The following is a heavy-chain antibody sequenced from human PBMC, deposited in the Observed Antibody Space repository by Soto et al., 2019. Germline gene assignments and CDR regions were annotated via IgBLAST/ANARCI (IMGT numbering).Heavy chain of an antibody. D-gene: IGHD3-10*01. V-gene: IGHV3-30-3*01. CDR2: ISYDGSNK. CDR1: GFTFSSYA. Sequence: GGSLRLSCAASGFTFSSYAMHWVRQAPGKGLEWVAVISYDGSNKYYADSVKGRFTISRDNSKNTLYLQMNSLRAEDTAVYYCARGGSGSYHSYFDYWGQGTLVTVSS. CDR3: ARGGSGSYHSYFDY. J-gene: IGHJ4*02.